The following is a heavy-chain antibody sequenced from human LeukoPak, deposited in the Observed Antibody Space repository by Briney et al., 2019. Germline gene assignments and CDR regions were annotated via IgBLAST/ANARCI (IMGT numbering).Heavy chain of an antibody. Sequence: PGGSLRLSCAASGFTFSDYYMSWVRQAPGKGLEWVSIIYSGGRTYYADSVKGRFTISRDNSKNTLYLQMNSLRAEDTAVYYCARSSGYEGYWGQGTLVTVSS. CDR1: GFTFSDYY. D-gene: IGHD5-12*01. CDR2: IYSGGRT. CDR3: ARSSGYEGY. J-gene: IGHJ4*02. V-gene: IGHV3-66*01.